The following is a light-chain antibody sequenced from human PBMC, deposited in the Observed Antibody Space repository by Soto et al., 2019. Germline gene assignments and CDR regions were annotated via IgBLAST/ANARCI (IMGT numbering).Light chain of an antibody. J-gene: IGLJ1*01. V-gene: IGLV2-14*03. CDR1: SSDVGGYNS. CDR2: DVS. Sequence: QSVLTQPASVSGSPGESITISCTGTSSDVGGYNSVSWYQHHPGKAPKLIIYDVSNWPSGVSNRFSGSKSGNTASLTISGLQAEDEADYYCSSYTSSSPFVFGTGTKVTVL. CDR3: SSYTSSSPFV.